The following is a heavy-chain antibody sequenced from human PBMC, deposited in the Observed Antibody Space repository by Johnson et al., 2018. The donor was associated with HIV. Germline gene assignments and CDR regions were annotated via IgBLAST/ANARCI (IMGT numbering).Heavy chain of an antibody. CDR1: GFTFSSYA. V-gene: IGHV3-30*18. CDR2: VSYDGSYK. Sequence: QVQLVESGGGVVQPGRSLRLSCAASGFTFSSYAMHWVRQAPGKGLEWVAVVSYDGSYKDYADSVQGRFTISRDNSKNSLYLQMNSLRAEDTALYYCAKSTWELRHLDAFDIWGQGTMVTVSS. J-gene: IGHJ3*02. CDR3: AKSTWELRHLDAFDI. D-gene: IGHD1-26*01.